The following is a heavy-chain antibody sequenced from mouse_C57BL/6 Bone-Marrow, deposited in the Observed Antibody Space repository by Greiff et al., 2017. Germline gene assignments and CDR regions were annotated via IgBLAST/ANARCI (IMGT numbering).Heavy chain of an antibody. J-gene: IGHJ2*01. CDR3: TGRGFFDY. V-gene: IGHV6-3*01. CDR1: GFTFSNYW. Sequence: EVKLMESGGGLVQPGGSMKLSCVASGFTFSNYWMNWVRQSPEKGLEWVAQIRLKSDNYATDNAESVKGRFTISRDDSKSSVYLQMNNLRAEDTGIYYCTGRGFFDYWGQGTTLTVSS. D-gene: IGHD3-1*01. CDR2: IRLKSDNYAT.